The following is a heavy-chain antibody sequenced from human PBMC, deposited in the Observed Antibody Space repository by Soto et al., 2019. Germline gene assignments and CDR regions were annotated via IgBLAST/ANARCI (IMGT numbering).Heavy chain of an antibody. CDR2: IYWDDAK. D-gene: IGHD1-26*01. V-gene: IGHV2-5*02. Sequence: QITLKESGPTLVKPTQTLTLTCTVSGFSRSISGVCVAWIRSPPGKALEWLALIYWDDAKRYSPSLKSRLTITTDTSKHHVVLTMTNMEPVDTATDCCAHPYSGNYYYFDYWGKGTLVTVSS. CDR3: AHPYSGNYYYFDY. J-gene: IGHJ4*02. CDR1: GFSRSISGVC.